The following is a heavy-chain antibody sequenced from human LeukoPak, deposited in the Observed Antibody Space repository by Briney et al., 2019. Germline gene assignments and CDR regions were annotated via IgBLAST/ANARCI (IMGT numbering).Heavy chain of an antibody. CDR2: IYTSGST. CDR1: GGSISSYY. V-gene: IGHV4-4*09. Sequence: PSETLSLTCSVSGGSISSYYWSWIRQPPGKGLEWIGYIYTSGSTNYNYSPSLNSRVTISVDTSKNQFSLRLTSVTAADTALYYCARHYSSSRGWFDPWGQGTLVTVSS. J-gene: IGHJ5*02. CDR3: ARHYSSSRGWFDP. D-gene: IGHD6-6*01.